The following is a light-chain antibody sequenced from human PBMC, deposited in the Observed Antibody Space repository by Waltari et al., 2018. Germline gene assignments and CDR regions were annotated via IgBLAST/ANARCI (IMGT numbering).Light chain of an antibody. J-gene: IGKJ1*01. CDR3: QQFYTIPPT. V-gene: IGKV4-1*01. CDR2: WGS. Sequence: DIVMTQTPDSLAVSLGERATINCKASQNVSYSSDRRRCIAWYQQKSGQSPTLLIYWGSVRESGVPDRFSGSGSGADFSLTISGLQAEDVAVYYCQQFYTIPPTFGPGTRVDLK. CDR1: QNVSYSSDRRRC.